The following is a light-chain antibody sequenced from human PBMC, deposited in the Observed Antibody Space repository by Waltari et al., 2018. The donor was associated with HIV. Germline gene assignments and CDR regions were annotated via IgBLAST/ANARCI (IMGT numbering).Light chain of an antibody. CDR3: QHYGSSQIT. J-gene: IGKJ5*01. Sequence: EIVLTQSPGTLSLSPGERATLPCRASQSVSSSYLAWYQQKPGQAPRLLIYDASNRATGIPDRFSDSGSGTDFTLTISRLEPEDFAVYYCQHYGSSQITFGQGTRLEIK. V-gene: IGKV3-20*01. CDR2: DAS. CDR1: QSVSSSY.